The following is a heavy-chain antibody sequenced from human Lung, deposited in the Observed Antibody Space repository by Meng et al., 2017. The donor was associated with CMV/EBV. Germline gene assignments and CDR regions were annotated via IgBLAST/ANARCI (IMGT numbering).Heavy chain of an antibody. CDR3: ARLRGGYCSSTSCQVTFYYYYGMDV. CDR1: GGSFSGYY. CDR2: INHSGST. Sequence: SETLSLTCAVYGGSFSGYYWSWIRQPPGKGLEWIGEINHSGSTNYNPSLKSRVTISVDTSKNQFSLKLSSVTAADTAVYYCARLRGGYCSSTSCQVTFYYYYGMDVWGQGTTVTVSS. D-gene: IGHD2-2*01. J-gene: IGHJ6*02. V-gene: IGHV4-34*01.